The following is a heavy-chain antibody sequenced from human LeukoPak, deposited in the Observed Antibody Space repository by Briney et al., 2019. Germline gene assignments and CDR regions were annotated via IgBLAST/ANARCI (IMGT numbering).Heavy chain of an antibody. CDR1: GGSISSYY. V-gene: IGHV4-59*01. CDR2: IYYSGST. D-gene: IGHD3-3*01. CDR3: ARASKVFWSGYALAGHWFNP. Sequence: SETLSLTCTVSGGSISSYYWSWIRQPPGKGLEWIGYIYYSGSTNYNPSLKSRVTISVDTSKNQFSLKLSSVTAADTAVYYCARASKVFWSGYALAGHWFNPWGQGTLVTVSS. J-gene: IGHJ5*02.